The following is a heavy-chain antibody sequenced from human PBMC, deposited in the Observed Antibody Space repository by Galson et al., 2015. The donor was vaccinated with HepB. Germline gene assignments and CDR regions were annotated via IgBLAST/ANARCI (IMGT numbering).Heavy chain of an antibody. CDR2: TYSGGST. D-gene: IGHD1-26*01. J-gene: IGHJ5*02. CDR1: GFTVSSNY. CDR3: ARPRYYARANLLWFDP. Sequence: SLRLSCAASGFTVSSNYMSWVRQAPGKGLEWVSVTYSGGSTYYADSVKGRFTISRDNPKNTLYLQMNSLRAEDTAVYYFARPRYYARANLLWFDPWGQGTLVTVSS. V-gene: IGHV3-66*02.